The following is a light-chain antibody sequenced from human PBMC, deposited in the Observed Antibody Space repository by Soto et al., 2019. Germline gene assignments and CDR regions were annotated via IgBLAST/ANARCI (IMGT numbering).Light chain of an antibody. CDR2: GAS. Sequence: EIVLTQSPATLSLSPGERATLSCRASQSVSSSSLAWYQQIPGQAPRLLIYGASSRATGIPARFSGSRSGAEFTLTISSLQSEDFAVYYCQHYVTWPLTFGGGTKVDI. J-gene: IGKJ4*01. V-gene: IGKV3-15*01. CDR1: QSVSSS. CDR3: QHYVTWPLT.